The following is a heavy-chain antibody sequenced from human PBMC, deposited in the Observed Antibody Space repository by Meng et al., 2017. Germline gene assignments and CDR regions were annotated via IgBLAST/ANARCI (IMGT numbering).Heavy chain of an antibody. Sequence: GESLKISCAASGFTFSSYAMHRVRQAPGKGLEWVAVISYDGSNKYYADSVKGRFTISRDNSKNTLYLQMNSLRAEDTAVYYCARELTIVVVTASFDYWGQGTLVTVSS. J-gene: IGHJ4*02. CDR3: ARELTIVVVTASFDY. V-gene: IGHV3-30*04. CDR2: ISYDGSNK. CDR1: GFTFSSYA. D-gene: IGHD2-21*02.